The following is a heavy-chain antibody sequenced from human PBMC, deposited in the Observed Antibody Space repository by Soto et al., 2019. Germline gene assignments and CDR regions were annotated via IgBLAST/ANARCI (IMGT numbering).Heavy chain of an antibody. CDR2: ISYDGSNK. V-gene: IGHV3-30*18. J-gene: IGHJ4*02. D-gene: IGHD2-2*01. Sequence: LRLSCAASGFTFSSYGMHWVRQAPGKGLEWVAVISYDGSNKYYADSVKGRFTISRDNSKNTLYLQMNSLRAEDTAVYYCAKPDIVVSSGYFDYWGQGTLVT. CDR1: GFTFSSYG. CDR3: AKPDIVVSSGYFDY.